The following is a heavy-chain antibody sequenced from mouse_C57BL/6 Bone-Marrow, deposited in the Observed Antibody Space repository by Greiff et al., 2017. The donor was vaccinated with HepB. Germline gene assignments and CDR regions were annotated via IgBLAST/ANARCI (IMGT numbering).Heavy chain of an antibody. V-gene: IGHV1-42*01. CDR1: GYSFTGYY. Sequence: VKLMESGPELVKPGASVKISCKASGYSFTGYYMNWVKQSPEKSLEWIGEINPSTGGTTYNQKFKAKATLTVDKSSSTAYMQLKSLTSEDSAVYYCARGGYYGNPMDYWGQGTSVTVSS. CDR3: ARGGYYGNPMDY. CDR2: INPSTGGT. D-gene: IGHD2-1*01. J-gene: IGHJ4*01.